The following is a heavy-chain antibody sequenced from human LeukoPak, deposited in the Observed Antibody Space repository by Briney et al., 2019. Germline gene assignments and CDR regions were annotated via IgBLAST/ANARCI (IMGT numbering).Heavy chain of an antibody. CDR3: ARDPSALQSDSYFDY. D-gene: IGHD5-24*01. V-gene: IGHV3-48*03. J-gene: IGHJ4*02. CDR2: ISSSGSTI. Sequence: GGSLRLSCAASGFTFSSYEMNWVRQAPGKGLEWVSYISSSGSTIYYADSVKGRFTISRDNAKNSLYLQMNSLRAEDTAVYYCARDPSALQSDSYFDYWGQGTLVTVSP. CDR1: GFTFSSYE.